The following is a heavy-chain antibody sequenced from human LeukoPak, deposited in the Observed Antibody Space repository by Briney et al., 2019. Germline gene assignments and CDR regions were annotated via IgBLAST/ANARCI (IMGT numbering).Heavy chain of an antibody. J-gene: IGHJ4*02. D-gene: IGHD3-10*01. Sequence: GGSLRLSCAASGFTFSSYGMHWVRQAPGKGLEWVAVISYDGSNKYYADSVKSRFTISRDNSKNTLYLQMNSLRAEDTAVYYCAKDTRGSESIDYWGQGTLVTVSS. V-gene: IGHV3-30*18. CDR2: ISYDGSNK. CDR1: GFTFSSYG. CDR3: AKDTRGSESIDY.